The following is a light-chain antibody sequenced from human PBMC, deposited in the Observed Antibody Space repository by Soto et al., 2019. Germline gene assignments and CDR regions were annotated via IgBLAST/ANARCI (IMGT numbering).Light chain of an antibody. CDR2: RNN. CDR1: SSNIGAGYD. V-gene: IGLV1-40*01. CDR3: QSYDSSLSGDVV. J-gene: IGLJ2*01. Sequence: QSVLTQPPSVSGAPGQRVTISCTGSSSNIGAGYDVNWYQQLPGIAPKLLIYRNNNRPSGVPDRFSGSKSGNSASLAITGLQAEDEADYYCQSYDSSLSGDVVFGGRTKVTVL.